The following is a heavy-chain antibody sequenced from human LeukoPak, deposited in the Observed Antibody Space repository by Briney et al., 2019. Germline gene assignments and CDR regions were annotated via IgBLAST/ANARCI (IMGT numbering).Heavy chain of an antibody. CDR1: GASINSYY. CDR3: ARAPNTYYDFWSGYYTGTTYLDY. CDR2: ISHSGTT. D-gene: IGHD3-3*01. J-gene: IGHJ4*02. Sequence: SETLSLTCTVSGASINSYYWSWIRQPPGKGLEWIGYISHSGTTNYNPSLRSRVTISVDTSKNHFSLKLNYVTAADTAVYYCARAPNTYYDFWSGYYTGTTYLDYWGQGTLVTVSS. V-gene: IGHV4-59*08.